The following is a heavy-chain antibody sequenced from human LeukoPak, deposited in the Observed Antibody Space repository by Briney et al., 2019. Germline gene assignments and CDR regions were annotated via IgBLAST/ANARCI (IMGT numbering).Heavy chain of an antibody. CDR1: GDSVSTNSVA. CDR3: AREAQITRFDY. J-gene: IGHJ4*02. V-gene: IGHV6-1*01. CDR2: TPYKSKRYK. D-gene: IGHD5-24*01. Sequence: SQTLSLTCAISGDSVSTNSVAWNWIRQSPSRGLEWLGRTPYKSKRYKQYALPVKSRITITPDTSKNQFSLQLNSVTPEDTAVYYCAREAQITRFDYWGQGTLVTVS.